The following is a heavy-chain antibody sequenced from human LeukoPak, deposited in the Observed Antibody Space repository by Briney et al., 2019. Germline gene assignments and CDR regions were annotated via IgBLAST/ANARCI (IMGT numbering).Heavy chain of an antibody. CDR2: IYYSGST. CDR3: AREHPGGDYASSYYFDY. CDR1: GGSISSSSYY. J-gene: IGHJ4*02. D-gene: IGHD3-10*01. Sequence: PSETLSLTCTVSGGSISSSSYYWGWIRQPPGKGLEWIGSIYYSGSTYYNPSLKSRVTISVDTSKNQFSLKLSSVTAADTAVYYCAREHPGGDYASSYYFDYWGQGTLVTVSS. V-gene: IGHV4-39*07.